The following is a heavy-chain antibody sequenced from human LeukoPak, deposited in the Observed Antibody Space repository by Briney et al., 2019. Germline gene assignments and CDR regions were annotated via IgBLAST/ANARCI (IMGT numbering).Heavy chain of an antibody. CDR1: GGSISSSSYY. D-gene: IGHD3-10*01. V-gene: IGHV4-39*07. Sequence: SETLSLTCTVSGGSISSSSYYWGWIRQPPGQGLERIGTIYYSGSTYYNPSLKSRVTISVDTSKNQFSLKLSSVTAADTAVYYCARGWNYYGSGNWFDPWGQGTLVTVSS. CDR2: IYYSGST. J-gene: IGHJ5*02. CDR3: ARGWNYYGSGNWFDP.